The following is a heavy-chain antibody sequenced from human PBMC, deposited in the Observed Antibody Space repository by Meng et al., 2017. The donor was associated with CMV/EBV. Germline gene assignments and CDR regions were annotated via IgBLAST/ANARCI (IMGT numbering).Heavy chain of an antibody. V-gene: IGHV3-21*01. CDR1: GFTFSSYS. J-gene: IGHJ6*02. CDR3: ARASDLDSGYCSSTSCYYYYYGMDV. Sequence: GESLKISCAASGFTFSSYSMNWVRQAPGKGLEWVSSISSSSSYIYYADSVKGRFTISRDNAKNSLYLQMNSLRAEDTAVYYCARASDLDSGYCSSTSCYYYYYGMDVWGQGTTVTVSS. D-gene: IGHD2-2*01. CDR2: ISSSSSYI.